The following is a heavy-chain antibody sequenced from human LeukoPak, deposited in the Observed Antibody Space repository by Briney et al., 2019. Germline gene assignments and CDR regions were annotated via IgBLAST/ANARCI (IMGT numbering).Heavy chain of an antibody. J-gene: IGHJ4*02. CDR3: AKDSHWILFDD. CDR2: IGGSGGFIT. Sequence: GGTLRLSCAASGFTFSSHGMNWVRQAPGKGLEWVSGIGGSGGFITYYADSVKGRFTISRDNSKNTLYLQMNSLRDEDTAVYYCAKDSHWILFDDWGQGTLVTVSS. V-gene: IGHV3-23*01. CDR1: GFTFSSHG. D-gene: IGHD2-2*03.